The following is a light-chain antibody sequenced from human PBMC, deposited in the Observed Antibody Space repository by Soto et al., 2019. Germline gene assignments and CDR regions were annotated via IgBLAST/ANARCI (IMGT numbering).Light chain of an antibody. V-gene: IGKV2-30*01. Sequence: DIVMTQSPLSLPVTLGQSASISFRSSQSLLYSDGDAYLSWFQQRPGQSPRRLIYKVSKRDSGVPDRFVGSGSGTVFTLKITRVQADDVGLYYCMQGKHWLYTFGQGTKVDIK. CDR3: MQGKHWLYT. CDR2: KVS. J-gene: IGKJ2*01. CDR1: QSLLYSDGDAY.